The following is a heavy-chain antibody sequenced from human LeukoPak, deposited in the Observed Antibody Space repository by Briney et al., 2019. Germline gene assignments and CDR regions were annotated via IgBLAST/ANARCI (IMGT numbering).Heavy chain of an antibody. CDR1: GYTLIELS. Sequence: ASVLVFCRVSGYTLIELSMLWVRRAPGKGGEWMGGFVPEDGETIYAEKFQGRVTMTEDTPADTAYMELSSRPSENTAVYYCTTWTRPGGYFRGWYFDLWGRGTLVTVSS. CDR2: FVPEDGET. D-gene: IGHD3-22*01. V-gene: IGHV1-24*01. CDR3: TTWTRPGGYFRGWYFDL. J-gene: IGHJ2*01.